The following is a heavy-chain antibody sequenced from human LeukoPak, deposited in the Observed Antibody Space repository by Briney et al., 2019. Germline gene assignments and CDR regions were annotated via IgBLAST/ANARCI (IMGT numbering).Heavy chain of an antibody. CDR2: ISGSGGST. CDR3: AKRASSSSSYYYYMDV. J-gene: IGHJ6*03. V-gene: IGHV3-23*01. Sequence: GGSLRLSCAASGFTFSSYAMSWVRQAPGKGLEWVSAISGSGGSTYYADSVKGRFTISRDNSKNTPYLQMNSLRAEDAAVYYCAKRASSSSSYYYYMDVWGKGTTVTVSS. D-gene: IGHD6-6*01. CDR1: GFTFSSYA.